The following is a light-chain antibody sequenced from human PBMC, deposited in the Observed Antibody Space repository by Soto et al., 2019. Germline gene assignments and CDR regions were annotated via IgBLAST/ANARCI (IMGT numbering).Light chain of an antibody. Sequence: IQLTQSPSSLSASVGDNVTITCRASQDIKTYLAWYQQKPGKAPKLLIYAAYSLPSGVPSRFSGSGYGTEFTLTINSLQPGDFATYYCQQYESFSPYTFGQGTRLEI. CDR2: AAY. J-gene: IGKJ2*01. CDR3: QQYESFSPYT. CDR1: QDIKTY. V-gene: IGKV1-9*01.